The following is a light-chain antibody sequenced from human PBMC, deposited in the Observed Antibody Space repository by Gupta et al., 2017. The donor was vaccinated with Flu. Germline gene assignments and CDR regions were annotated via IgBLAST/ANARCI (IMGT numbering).Light chain of an antibody. V-gene: IGKV1-5*03. J-gene: IGKJ1*01. CDR1: QNVNSW. CDR3: QQYNVYPKT. CDR2: KAS. Sequence: DIQMTQSPSTLAASVGDSVTLTCRASQNVNSWLAWYQQRPGKAPTLLIYKASTLHTGVSSRFSGSGSGTECTLTISSLQPDHLGTYFCQQYNVYPKTFGQGTKVELK.